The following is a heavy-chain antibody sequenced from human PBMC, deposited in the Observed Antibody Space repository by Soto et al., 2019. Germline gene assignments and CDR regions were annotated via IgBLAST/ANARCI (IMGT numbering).Heavy chain of an antibody. CDR3: ARYVRDYSNDLPRDY. Sequence: PSETLSLTCTVSGGTISSSSYYLGWIRQPPGKGLEWIGSIYYSGSTYYNPSLKSRVTISVDTSKNQFSLKLSSVTAADTAVYYCARYVRDYSNDLPRDYWGQGTLVTVSS. D-gene: IGHD4-4*01. J-gene: IGHJ4*02. V-gene: IGHV4-39*01. CDR1: GGTISSSSYY. CDR2: IYYSGST.